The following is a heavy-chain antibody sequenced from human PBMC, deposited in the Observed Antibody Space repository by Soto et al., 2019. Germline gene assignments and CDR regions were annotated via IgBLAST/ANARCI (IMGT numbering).Heavy chain of an antibody. J-gene: IGHJ5*02. CDR2: ISSSGSTI. CDR1: GFTFSDYY. V-gene: IGHV3-11*01. Sequence: GGSLRLSCAASGFTFSDYYMSWIRQAPGKGLEWVSYISSSGSTIYYADSVKGRFTISRDNAKNSLYLQMNSLRAEDTAVYYCARERFLEWPTPSNWFDPWGQGTLVTVSS. D-gene: IGHD3-3*01. CDR3: ARERFLEWPTPSNWFDP.